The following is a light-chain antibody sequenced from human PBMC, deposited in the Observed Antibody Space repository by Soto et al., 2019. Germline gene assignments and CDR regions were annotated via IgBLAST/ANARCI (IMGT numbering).Light chain of an antibody. CDR1: SSNIGAGYE. V-gene: IGLV1-40*01. CDR3: QSYDSSLSGYV. Sequence: QSVLTQPPSVSEAPGQRVTISCTGSSSNIGAGYEAHWYQQVPGTAPKLLIYENNNRPSGVPDRFSGPKSGPSASLAITGLQADDEAEYYCQSYDSSLSGYVVVAGNKVTVL. J-gene: IGLJ1*01. CDR2: ENN.